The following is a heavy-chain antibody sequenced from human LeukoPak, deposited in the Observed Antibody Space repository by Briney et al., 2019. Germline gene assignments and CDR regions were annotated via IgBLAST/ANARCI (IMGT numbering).Heavy chain of an antibody. Sequence: PSETLSLTCTAAGDSISSYHWSWIRQTPGKGLEWIGYIYYSGSTNYNPSLKSRVTISVDTSKNQFSLKLSSVTSTDTAVYYCARHGPPSNGSGWYSYYIDYWGRGTLVTVSS. J-gene: IGHJ4*02. V-gene: IGHV4-59*08. CDR2: IYYSGST. D-gene: IGHD6-19*01. CDR3: ARHGPPSNGSGWYSYYIDY. CDR1: GDSISSYH.